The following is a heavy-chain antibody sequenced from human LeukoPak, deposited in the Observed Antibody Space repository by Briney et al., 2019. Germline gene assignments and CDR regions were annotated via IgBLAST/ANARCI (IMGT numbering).Heavy chain of an antibody. V-gene: IGHV3-11*06. Sequence: GGSLRLSCAASGFTFSDYYMSWIRQAPGKGLEWVSYISSSSSYTNYADSVKGRFTISRDNAKNSLYLQMNSLRAKDTAVYYCARDKSAGVRGVIYHFDYWGQGTLVTVSS. D-gene: IGHD3-10*01. CDR3: ARDKSAGVRGVIYHFDY. CDR1: GFTFSDYY. CDR2: ISSSSSYT. J-gene: IGHJ4*02.